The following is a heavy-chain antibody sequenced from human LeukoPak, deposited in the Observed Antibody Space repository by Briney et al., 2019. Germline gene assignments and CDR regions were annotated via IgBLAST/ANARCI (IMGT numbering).Heavy chain of an antibody. Sequence: SETLSLTCAVYGGSFSGYYWSWIRQPPGKGLEWIGEINHSGSTNYNPSLKSRVTISVDTSKNQFSLKLSSVTAADTAVYYCARGYIMAAAGTRWFDPWGQGTLVTVSS. V-gene: IGHV4-34*01. D-gene: IGHD6-13*01. J-gene: IGHJ5*02. CDR2: INHSGST. CDR3: ARGYIMAAAGTRWFDP. CDR1: GGSFSGYY.